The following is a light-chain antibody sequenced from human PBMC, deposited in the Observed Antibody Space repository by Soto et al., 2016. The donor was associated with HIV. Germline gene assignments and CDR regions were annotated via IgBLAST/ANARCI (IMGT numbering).Light chain of an antibody. Sequence: SYELIQPPSVSVAPRKTARITCGGNDIGTKSVHWFQQKPGQAPVLVVYDDSDRPSGIPERFSGSNSGNTATLTISRVEVGDEADYYCQVWDSSSDHWVFGGGTKLT. J-gene: IGLJ3*02. CDR2: DDS. V-gene: IGLV3-21*03. CDR1: DIGTKS. CDR3: QVWDSSSDHWV.